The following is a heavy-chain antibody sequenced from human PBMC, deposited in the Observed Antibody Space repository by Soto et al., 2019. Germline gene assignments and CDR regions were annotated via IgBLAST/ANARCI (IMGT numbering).Heavy chain of an antibody. D-gene: IGHD5-12*01. J-gene: IGHJ4*02. Sequence: SETLSLTCSVSGGTINSGDYFWSWIRQHPGKGLEWIGSIVYTGSTYYSPSLKSRASMSMDTSKNLFSLMLRSLTAADTAVYFCARVKATLYRHYYFDYWGQGTPVTVSS. CDR1: GGTINSGDYF. CDR2: IVYTGST. V-gene: IGHV4-30-4*01. CDR3: ARVKATLYRHYYFDY.